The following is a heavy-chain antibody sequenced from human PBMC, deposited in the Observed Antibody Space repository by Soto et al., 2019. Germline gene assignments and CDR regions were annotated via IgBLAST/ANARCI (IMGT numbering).Heavy chain of an antibody. CDR2: ISGSGGST. J-gene: IGHJ4*02. CDR1: GFTFSSYA. V-gene: IGHV3-23*01. CDR3: AKGGQVVVTARRFDY. D-gene: IGHD2-21*02. Sequence: EVQLLESGGGLVQPGGSLRLSCAASGFTFSSYAMSWVRQAPGKGLEWVSAISGSGGSTYYADSVKGRFTISRDNSKNTLYMQMNSLRAEDTAVYYCAKGGQVVVTARRFDYWGQGTLVTVSS.